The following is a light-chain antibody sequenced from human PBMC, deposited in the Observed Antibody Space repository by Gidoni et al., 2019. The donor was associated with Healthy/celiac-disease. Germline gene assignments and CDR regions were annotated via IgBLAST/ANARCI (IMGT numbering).Light chain of an antibody. J-gene: IGKJ1*01. Sequence: EIVMTQSPATLSVSPWERATLSCRASQSVSSNLAGYQQKPGQAPRLLIYGASTSATGIPARFSGSGSWTAFTLTISSLQSEDFAVYYCQHYNNCPRTFGQGTKVEIK. CDR2: GAS. V-gene: IGKV3-15*01. CDR1: QSVSSN. CDR3: QHYNNCPRT.